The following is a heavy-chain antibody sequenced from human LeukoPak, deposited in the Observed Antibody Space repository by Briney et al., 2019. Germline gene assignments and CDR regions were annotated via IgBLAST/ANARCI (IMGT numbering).Heavy chain of an antibody. J-gene: IGHJ4*02. CDR2: ILSDGSNK. D-gene: IGHD3-22*01. V-gene: IGHV3-30*04. CDR1: GFTFSSYV. CDR3: AKDHYYYDSSGYPFFDY. Sequence: GGSLRLSCAASGFTFSSYVMHWVRQAPGKGLEWVGVILSDGSNKYYADSLKGRFTISRDNSKNTLYLQMNSLRGEDTAVYYCAKDHYYYDSSGYPFFDYWGQGTLVTVSS.